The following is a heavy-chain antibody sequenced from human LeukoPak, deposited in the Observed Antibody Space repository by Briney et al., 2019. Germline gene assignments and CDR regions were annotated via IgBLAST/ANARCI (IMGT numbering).Heavy chain of an antibody. V-gene: IGHV3-23*01. Sequence: GGSLRLSCAAAGFTFSSYAMSWVRQAPGKGLEWVSGISGNGGTTYYADSVKGRFTISRDNSKNTLYLHMDSLRAEDTAVYYCANIDIYYDSSRDYWGQGTLVIVSS. J-gene: IGHJ4*02. CDR2: ISGNGGTT. CDR1: GFTFSSYA. CDR3: ANIDIYYDSSRDY. D-gene: IGHD3-22*01.